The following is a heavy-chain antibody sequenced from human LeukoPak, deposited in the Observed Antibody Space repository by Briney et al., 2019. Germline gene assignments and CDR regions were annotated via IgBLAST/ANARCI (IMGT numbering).Heavy chain of an antibody. J-gene: IGHJ5*02. Sequence: GGSLRLSCAASGFTLSSNYMSWVRQAPGKGLEWVSVIYSGGSTYYADSVKGRFTISRDNSKNTLYLQMNSLRAEDTAVYYCARGGLDNWFDPWGQGTLVTVSS. CDR1: GFTLSSNY. CDR3: ARGGLDNWFDP. CDR2: IYSGGST. V-gene: IGHV3-53*01. D-gene: IGHD3/OR15-3a*01.